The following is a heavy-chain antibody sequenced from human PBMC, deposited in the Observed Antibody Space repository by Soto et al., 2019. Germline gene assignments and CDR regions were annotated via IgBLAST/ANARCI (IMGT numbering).Heavy chain of an antibody. CDR1: GFTFSSYW. Sequence: EVQLVESGGDLVQSGGSLRLSCAASGFTFSSYWMHWVRQAPGKGLVGVSRINTDGSRTDYADSVKGRLTISRDNAKNTLYLEMNRLRAEDTAVYYCARPKGTGSSAFDIGGQETMVTVSS. D-gene: IGHD1-1*01. CDR2: INTDGSRT. J-gene: IGHJ3*02. CDR3: ARPKGTGSSAFDI. V-gene: IGHV3-74*01.